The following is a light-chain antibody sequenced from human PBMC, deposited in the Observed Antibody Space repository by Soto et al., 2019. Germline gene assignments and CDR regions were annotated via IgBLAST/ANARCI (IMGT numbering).Light chain of an antibody. CDR1: SSDVGGYNS. V-gene: IGLV2-14*01. CDR3: SSYTSSSTRV. Sequence: QSALTQPASVSGSPGQSITSSCTGTSSDVGGYNSVSWYQQHPGKAPKLVIYEVTNRPSGISNRFSGSKSGNTASLTISGLQAEDEADYYCSSYTSSSTRVFGTGTKVTVL. J-gene: IGLJ1*01. CDR2: EVT.